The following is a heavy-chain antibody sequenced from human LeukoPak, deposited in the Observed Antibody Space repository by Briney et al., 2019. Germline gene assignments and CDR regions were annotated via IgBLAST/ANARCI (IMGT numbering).Heavy chain of an antibody. CDR3: TRVAQSGPTGWFDP. J-gene: IGHJ5*02. Sequence: PGGSLRLSCAASAFNLNSYMLNWVRQAPGKGLEWVSSISSTGSYIYYADSVKGRFTISRDNPGNVVYLQMDSQRAEDTAVYYCTRVAQSGPTGWFDPWGQGTLVTVSS. CDR2: ISSTGSYI. CDR1: AFNLNSYM. D-gene: IGHD1-1*01. V-gene: IGHV3-21*01.